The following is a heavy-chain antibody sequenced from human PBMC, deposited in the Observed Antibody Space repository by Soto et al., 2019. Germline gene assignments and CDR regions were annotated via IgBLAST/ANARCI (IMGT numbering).Heavy chain of an antibody. CDR1: SGSISSSNW. D-gene: IGHD6-25*01. CDR2: IYLSGST. V-gene: IGHV4-4*02. J-gene: IGHJ6*03. CDR3: ARVRSDVKYYYYMDV. Sequence: QMQLQESGPGLVKPSGTLSLTCAVSSGSISSSNWWSWVRQPPGKGLQWIGEIYLSGSTNYNPSLKSRVTITADKSKNQFSLNLSYVTASDTAVYYCARVRSDVKYYYYMDVWGKGTTVTVS.